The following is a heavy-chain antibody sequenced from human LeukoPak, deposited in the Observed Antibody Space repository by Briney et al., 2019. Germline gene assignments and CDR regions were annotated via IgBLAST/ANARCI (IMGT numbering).Heavy chain of an antibody. J-gene: IGHJ4*02. Sequence: AASVKVSCNTFGYNFYDADSHLHWVRQAPGQGLEWMGRIDPRSGGTTYAQNLQGRVTMTWDTSIITGYMDLTRLRSDDTAMYYCARDKRGSLDYWGQGTPVVVSS. D-gene: IGHD1-1*01. V-gene: IGHV1-2*06. CDR2: IDPRSGGT. CDR3: ARDKRGSLDY. CDR1: GYNFYDADSH.